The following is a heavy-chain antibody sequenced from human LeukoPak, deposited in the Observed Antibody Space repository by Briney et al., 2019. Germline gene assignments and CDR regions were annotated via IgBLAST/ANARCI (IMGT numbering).Heavy chain of an antibody. J-gene: IGHJ5*02. V-gene: IGHV1-46*01. Sequence: ASVRVSCKASGYTFTSYYMHWVRQAPGQGLEWMGIIYPSGGSTSYAQKFQGRVTMTRDMSTSTVYMELSSLRSEDTAVYYCARCHSSSWSCWFDPWGQGTLGTVSS. CDR1: GYTFTSYY. CDR3: ARCHSSSWSCWFDP. D-gene: IGHD6-13*01. CDR2: IYPSGGST.